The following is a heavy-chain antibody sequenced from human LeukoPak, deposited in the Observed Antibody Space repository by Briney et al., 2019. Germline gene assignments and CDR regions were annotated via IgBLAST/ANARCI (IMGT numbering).Heavy chain of an antibody. J-gene: IGHJ4*02. CDR2: INHSGST. V-gene: IGHV4-34*01. CDR3: ARGYYYGSGSFVSDY. CDR1: GGSFSGYY. D-gene: IGHD3-10*01. Sequence: SETLSLTCAVYGGSFSGYYWSWIRQPPGKGLEWIGGINHSGSTNYNASLKSRVTISVDTSKDQFSLKLSSVTAADTAVYYCARGYYYGSGSFVSDYWGQGTLVTVSS.